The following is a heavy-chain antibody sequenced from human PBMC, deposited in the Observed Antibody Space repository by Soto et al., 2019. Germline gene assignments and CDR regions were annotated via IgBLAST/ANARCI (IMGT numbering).Heavy chain of an antibody. CDR2: ISSSSSYI. J-gene: IGHJ6*02. CDR1: GFTFSSYS. CDR3: ERDPSVVVTAQRNYYYYGMDV. D-gene: IGHD2-21*02. V-gene: IGHV3-21*01. Sequence: EVQLVESGGGLVKPGGSLRLSCAASGFTFSSYSMNWVRQAPGKGLEWVSSISSSSSYIYYADSVKGRFTISRDNAKKSLYQQMNSLRAEDATVYYCERDPSVVVTAQRNYYYYGMDVWGQGPTVTVSS.